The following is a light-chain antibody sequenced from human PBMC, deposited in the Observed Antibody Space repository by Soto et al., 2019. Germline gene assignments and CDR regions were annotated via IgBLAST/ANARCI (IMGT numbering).Light chain of an antibody. CDR2: EGH. J-gene: IGLJ1*01. V-gene: IGLV2-23*01. CDR1: RGFVGSFSL. Sequence: QSALTQPASVSGSPGQSITISRTGNRGFVGSFSLVSWYQQHPGKAPKVMISEGHRRPSGVPDRFSGPTSVNTASLTISGLQADDEAEYYCCLYVGATTYVFGTGTKVTVL. CDR3: CLYVGATTYV.